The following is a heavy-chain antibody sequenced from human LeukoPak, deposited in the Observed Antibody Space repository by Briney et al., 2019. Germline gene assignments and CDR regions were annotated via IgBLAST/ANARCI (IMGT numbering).Heavy chain of an antibody. CDR2: IYHSGST. CDR3: ARVPGYCSSASCSSFDC. Sequence: SQTLSLTCTVSGGSISSGGYYWSWIRQPPGKGLEWIGYIYHSGSTYYNPSLKSRVTISVDRSKNQFSLKLSSVTAADTAVYYCARVPGYCSSASCSSFDCWGQGTLVTVSS. D-gene: IGHD2-2*01. V-gene: IGHV4-30-2*01. CDR1: GGSISSGGYY. J-gene: IGHJ4*02.